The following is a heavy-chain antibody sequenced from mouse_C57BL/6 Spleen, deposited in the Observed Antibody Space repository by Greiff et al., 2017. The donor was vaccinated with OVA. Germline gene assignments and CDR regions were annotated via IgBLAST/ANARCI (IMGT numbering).Heavy chain of an antibody. J-gene: IGHJ2*01. V-gene: IGHV2-5*01. D-gene: IGHD2-3*01. Sequence: VKVVESGPGLVQPSQSLSITCTVSGFSLTSYGVHWVRQSPGKGLEWLGVIWRGGSTDYNAAFMSRLSITKDNSKSQVFCKMNSLQADDTAIYYCAKTQNDCYKGVYFDYWGQGTTLTVSS. CDR3: AKTQNDCYKGVYFDY. CDR2: IWRGGST. CDR1: GFSLTSYG.